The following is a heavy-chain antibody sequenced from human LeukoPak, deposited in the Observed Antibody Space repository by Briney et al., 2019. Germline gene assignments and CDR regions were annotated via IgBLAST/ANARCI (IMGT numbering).Heavy chain of an antibody. Sequence: SETLSLTCTVSGGSISSSSYHWGWIRQPPGKGLEWIGNIYYSGSTYYNPSLKGRVTISVDTSKNQFSLKLSSVTAADTAVYYCARDSMVRGVITTRWFDPWGQGTLVTVSS. CDR3: ARDSMVRGVITTRWFDP. D-gene: IGHD3-10*01. V-gene: IGHV4-39*07. CDR2: IYYSGST. J-gene: IGHJ5*02. CDR1: GGSISSSSYH.